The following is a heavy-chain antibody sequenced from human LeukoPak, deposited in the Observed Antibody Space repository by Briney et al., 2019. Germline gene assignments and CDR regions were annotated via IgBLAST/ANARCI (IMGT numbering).Heavy chain of an antibody. J-gene: IGHJ3*01. CDR1: GSTFSNYW. V-gene: IGHV3-74*01. D-gene: IGHD2-8*02. CDR2: INGDGSRA. Sequence: GGPLRLSCAVSGSTFSNYWMHWVRQAPGKGLVWVSCINGDGSRAAYADSVKGRFTISRDNAKNTLYLHMNSLRADDTAVYYCATDYPTPGPAFDFWGQGTMVTVSS. CDR3: ATDYPTPGPAFDF.